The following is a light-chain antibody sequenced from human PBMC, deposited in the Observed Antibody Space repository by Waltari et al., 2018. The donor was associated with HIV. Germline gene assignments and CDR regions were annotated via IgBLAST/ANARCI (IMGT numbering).Light chain of an antibody. CDR3: CSYAGNSDVV. V-gene: IGLV2-11*01. CDR1: SSDIGGYNY. J-gene: IGLJ2*01. CDR2: DVN. Sequence: QSAPTQPHSVSGSPGQSVTISCTGTSSDIGGYNYVSWYRQFPGKAPSVIIHDVNKRPSGVPDRFSGSKSGNTASLTISGLQTDDEADYYCCSYAGNSDVVFGGGTTLTVL.